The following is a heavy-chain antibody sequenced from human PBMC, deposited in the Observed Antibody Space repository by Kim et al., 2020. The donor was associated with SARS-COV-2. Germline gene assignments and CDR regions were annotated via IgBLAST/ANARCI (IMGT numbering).Heavy chain of an antibody. CDR2: T. D-gene: IGHD4-17*01. Sequence: TSYWPSLRSRVTISVDNAKNQFSLRLSSVTAADTAVYYCAIVNDDYAYFDYWGRGTLVTVSS. CDR3: AIVNDDYAYFDY. V-gene: IGHV4-4*02. J-gene: IGHJ4*02.